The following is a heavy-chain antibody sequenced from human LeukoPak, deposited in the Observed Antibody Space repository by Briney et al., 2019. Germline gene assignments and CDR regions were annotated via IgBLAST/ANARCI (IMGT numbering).Heavy chain of an antibody. Sequence: SQTLSLTCAISGDSVSSNSAAWNWIRQSPSRGLEWLGRTYYRSKWYNDYAVSVKGRITINPDTSKNQFSLQLNSVTPEDTAVYYCARDRSLSGSYYLHNWFDPWGQGTLVTVSS. CDR2: TYYRSKWYN. CDR3: ARDRSLSGSYYLHNWFDP. CDR1: GDSVSSNSAA. J-gene: IGHJ5*02. V-gene: IGHV6-1*01. D-gene: IGHD3-10*01.